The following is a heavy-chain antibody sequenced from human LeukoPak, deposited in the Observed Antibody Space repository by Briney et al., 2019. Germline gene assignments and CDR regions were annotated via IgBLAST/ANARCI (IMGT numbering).Heavy chain of an antibody. CDR1: GFTFSSYA. CDR3: ARVPISAVAGGFDY. J-gene: IGHJ4*02. Sequence: PGGSLRLSCAASGFTFSSYAMSLVRQAPGKGLEWVSAISGSGGSTYYADSVKGRFTISRDNSKNTLYLQMNSLRAEDTAVYYCARVPISAVAGGFDYWGQGTLVTVSS. V-gene: IGHV3-23*01. CDR2: ISGSGGST. D-gene: IGHD6-19*01.